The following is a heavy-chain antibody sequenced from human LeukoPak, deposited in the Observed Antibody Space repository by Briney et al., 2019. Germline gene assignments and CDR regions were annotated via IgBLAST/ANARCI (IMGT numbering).Heavy chain of an antibody. CDR2: ISSSSGYT. CDR3: AREVRSPYYDY. J-gene: IGHJ4*02. V-gene: IGHV3-11*06. Sequence: PGGSLRLSCAASGFTFSDYYMSWIRQAPGKGLEWVSYISSSSGYTNYADSVKGRFTISRDNAKNSLYLQMNSLRAEDTAVYYCAREVRSPYYDYWGQGTLVTVSS. D-gene: IGHD2-21*01. CDR1: GFTFSDYY.